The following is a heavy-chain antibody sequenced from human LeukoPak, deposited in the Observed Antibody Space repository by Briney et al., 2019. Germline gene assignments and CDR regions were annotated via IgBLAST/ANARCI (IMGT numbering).Heavy chain of an antibody. D-gene: IGHD2-2*01. Sequence: GASVKVSCKASGYTFTSYGISWVRQAPGQGLEWMGGIIPIFGTANYAQKFQGRVTITADESTSTAYMELSSLRSEDTAVYYCARDQGGYGSSTSCYFYGMDVWGQGTTVTVSS. CDR2: IIPIFGTA. J-gene: IGHJ6*02. V-gene: IGHV1-69*13. CDR3: ARDQGGYGSSTSCYFYGMDV. CDR1: GYTFTSYG.